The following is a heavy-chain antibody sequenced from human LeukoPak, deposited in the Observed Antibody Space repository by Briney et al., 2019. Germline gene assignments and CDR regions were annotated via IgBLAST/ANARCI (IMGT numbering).Heavy chain of an antibody. V-gene: IGHV4-59*01. CDR1: GGSISSYY. Sequence: SETLSLTCTVSGGSISSYYWSWIRQPPGKGLEWIGYIYYSGSTNYNPSLKSRVTISVDTSKNQFSLKLSSVTAADTAAYYCARGGVWYSSGWRYYYYMDVWGKGTLVTVSS. D-gene: IGHD6-19*01. CDR2: IYYSGST. J-gene: IGHJ6*03. CDR3: ARGGVWYSSGWRYYYYMDV.